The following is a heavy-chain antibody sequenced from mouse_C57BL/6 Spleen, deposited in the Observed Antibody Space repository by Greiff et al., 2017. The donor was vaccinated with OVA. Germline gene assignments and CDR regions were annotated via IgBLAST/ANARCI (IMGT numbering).Heavy chain of an antibody. J-gene: IGHJ2*01. D-gene: IGHD1-1*01. CDR1: GYTFTDYY. Sequence: EVQLQQSGPELVKPGASVKISCKASGYTFTDYYMNWVKQSHGKSLEWIGDINPNNGGTSYNQKFKGKATLTVDKSSSTAYMELRSLTSEDSAVYYCASKSYGSPVYWGQGTTLTVSS. V-gene: IGHV1-26*01. CDR3: ASKSYGSPVY. CDR2: INPNNGGT.